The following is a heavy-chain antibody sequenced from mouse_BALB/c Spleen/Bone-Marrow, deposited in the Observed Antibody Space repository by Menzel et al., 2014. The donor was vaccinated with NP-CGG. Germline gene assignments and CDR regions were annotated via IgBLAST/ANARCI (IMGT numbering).Heavy chain of an antibody. Sequence: EVQLVESGGGLVQPGGSRKLSCAASGFTFSSFGMHWVRQAPERGLEWVAYISSSSSTIFYADTVKGRFTISRDNPKNTLFLQMTSLRSEDTAMYYCTRGGNWEDFDYWGQGTSLTVSS. CDR3: TRGGNWEDFDY. J-gene: IGHJ2*02. CDR2: ISSSSSTI. V-gene: IGHV5-17*02. D-gene: IGHD4-1*01. CDR1: GFTFSSFG.